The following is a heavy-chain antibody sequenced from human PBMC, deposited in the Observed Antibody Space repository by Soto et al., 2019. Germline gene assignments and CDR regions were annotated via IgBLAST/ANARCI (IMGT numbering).Heavy chain of an antibody. CDR1: GFTFEDYG. V-gene: IGHV3-9*01. D-gene: IGHD3-10*02. J-gene: IGHJ6*02. CDR2: ISWNSGSI. CDR3: GAGGRYVNDYYFYGMDV. Sequence: PGGSLRLSCAASGFTFEDYGMHWVRQAPGKGLEWVSGISWNSGSIGYADSVKGRFTISRDNAKNSLYLQMNSLRPEDTALYYCGAGGRYVNDYYFYGMDVWGQGTTVTVSS.